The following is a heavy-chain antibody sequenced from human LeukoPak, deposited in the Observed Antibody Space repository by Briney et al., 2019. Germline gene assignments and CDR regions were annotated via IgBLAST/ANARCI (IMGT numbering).Heavy chain of an antibody. CDR3: AKPLPGIAVAGDFDY. D-gene: IGHD6-19*01. Sequence: AGGSLRLSCAASGFTFSSYAMTWVRQAPGKGLEWVSAISGSGVGTYYADSVKGRFTISRDNSKNTLYLQMDSLRAEDTAVYYCAKPLPGIAVAGDFDYWGQGTLVTVSS. CDR1: GFTFSSYA. J-gene: IGHJ4*02. CDR2: ISGSGVGT. V-gene: IGHV3-23*01.